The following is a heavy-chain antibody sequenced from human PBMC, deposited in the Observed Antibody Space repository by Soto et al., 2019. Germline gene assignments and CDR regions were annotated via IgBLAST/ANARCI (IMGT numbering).Heavy chain of an antibody. Sequence: SVKVSCKASGGTFSSYTISWVRQAPGQGLEWMGRIIPILGITNYAQKFQGRVTITADKSTSTAYMELRSLRSDDTAVYYCARAEPRHFDYWGQGTLVTVSS. CDR3: ARAEPRHFDY. V-gene: IGHV1-69*02. CDR2: IIPILGIT. J-gene: IGHJ4*02. CDR1: GGTFSSYT.